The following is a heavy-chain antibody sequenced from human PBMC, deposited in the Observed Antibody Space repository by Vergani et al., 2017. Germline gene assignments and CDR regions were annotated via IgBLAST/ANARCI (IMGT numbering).Heavy chain of an antibody. CDR3: ARTESFILRYFHWAL. Sequence: QLQLQESDSRLVNPSQTLSLTCTLSGDAISRDTYSWNWVRQPPGKPLEWIGNIYHSGGAYYNPSLKGRVTISVDTSKNQFSLEVTSVTAADTAIYFCARTESFILRYFHWALWGQGTLVTVSS. D-gene: IGHD3-9*01. CDR2: IYHSGGA. V-gene: IGHV4-30-2*03. J-gene: IGHJ4*02. CDR1: GDAISRDTYS.